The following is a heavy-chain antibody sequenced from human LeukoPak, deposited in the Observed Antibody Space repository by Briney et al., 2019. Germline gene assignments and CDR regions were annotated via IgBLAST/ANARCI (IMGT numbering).Heavy chain of an antibody. CDR2: ITNSGRST. CDR1: GFSLRTYF. J-gene: IGHJ4*02. V-gene: IGHV3-11*04. D-gene: IGHD3-3*01. CDR3: AREASGYYHVFDS. Sequence: GGSLRLSCEASGFSLRTYFLSWIRQAPGKGLEWVSYITNSGRSTKYADAVKGRFTISRDNAKQSVYLEMTDLRAEDTAVYYCAREASGYYHVFDSWGQGTLVTVSS.